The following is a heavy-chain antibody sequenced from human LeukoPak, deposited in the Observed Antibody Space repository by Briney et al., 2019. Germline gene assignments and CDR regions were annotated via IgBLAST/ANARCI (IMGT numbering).Heavy chain of an antibody. CDR1: GFIFSDYC. J-gene: IGHJ4*02. V-gene: IGHV3-11*01. D-gene: IGHD3-22*01. CDR2: ISSGGSTI. CDR3: ARGHYDPSFYRY. Sequence: PGGSLRLSCAASGFIFSDYCMSWNRRGPGKGLEWVSYISSGGSTISYADSVKGRFTISRDNAKNSLYLHMNNLRVEDTAVYYCARGHYDPSFYRYWGQGTLVAVSS.